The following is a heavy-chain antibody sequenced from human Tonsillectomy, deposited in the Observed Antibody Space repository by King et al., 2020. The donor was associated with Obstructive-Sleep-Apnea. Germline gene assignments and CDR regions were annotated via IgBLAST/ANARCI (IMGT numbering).Heavy chain of an antibody. D-gene: IGHD3-10*01. CDR2: INHSGST. J-gene: IGHJ5*02. CDR3: AVFAGGSGTRSGWFDP. V-gene: IGHV4-34*01. CDR1: GGAFSGYY. Sequence: VQLQQWGAGLLKPSETLSLTCAVYGGAFSGYYWSWIRQPPGKGLEWIGEINHSGSTNYNPSLKSRVTISVDTSKNQFSLKLSSVTAADTAVYDCAVFAGGSGTRSGWFDPWGQGTLVTVSS.